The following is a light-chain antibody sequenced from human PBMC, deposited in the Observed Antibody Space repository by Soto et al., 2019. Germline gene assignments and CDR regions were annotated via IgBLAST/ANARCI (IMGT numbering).Light chain of an antibody. J-gene: IGLJ3*02. V-gene: IGLV6-57*01. CDR3: QSYDSSGV. CDR2: ENN. CDR1: RGSIASNY. Sequence: NFMLTQPHSVSESPGKTVTISCTRSRGSIASNYVQWYQHRPGSSPSTVIYENNQRPSGVPDRFSGSIDTSSNSASLTISGLKTEDEADYYCQSYDSSGVFGGGNKLTVL.